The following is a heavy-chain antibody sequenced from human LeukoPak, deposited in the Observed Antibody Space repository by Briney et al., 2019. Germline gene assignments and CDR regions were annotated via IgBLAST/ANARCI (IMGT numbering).Heavy chain of an antibody. D-gene: IGHD3-10*01. CDR1: GGSISSYY. CDR2: IYSSGGT. CDR3: ARDSGTTGEVKFDP. J-gene: IGHJ5*02. V-gene: IGHV4-4*07. Sequence: SETLSLICTVSGGSISSYYWSWIRQPAGKGLEWIGRIYSSGGTDYNPSLKSRVIMSVDTSKNHLSLKLASVTAADTAVYYCARDSGTTGEVKFDPWGQGILVTVSS.